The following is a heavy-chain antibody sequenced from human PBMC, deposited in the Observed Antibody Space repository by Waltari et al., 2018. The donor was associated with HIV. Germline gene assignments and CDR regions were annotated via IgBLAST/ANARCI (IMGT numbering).Heavy chain of an antibody. CDR1: GSTFNTFS. D-gene: IGHD3-3*01. CDR3: ASEDFWSGPHN. V-gene: IGHV3-21*01. CDR2: ISSTSSFI. J-gene: IGHJ4*02. Sequence: EVQLVESGGGLVKPGGCLRLSCVVRGSTFNTFSMKWVRQAPGKGLEWVSSISSTSSFIYYADSVKGRFTISRDNGKNSLYLQINNLRVEDTAVYYCASEDFWSGPHNWGQGTLVTVSS.